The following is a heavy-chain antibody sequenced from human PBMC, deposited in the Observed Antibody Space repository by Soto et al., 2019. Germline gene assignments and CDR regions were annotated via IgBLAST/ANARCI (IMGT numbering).Heavy chain of an antibody. V-gene: IGHV4-59*01. D-gene: IGHD4-4*01. J-gene: IGHJ4*01. CDR2: FHYSGIS. CDR1: DASIRGYY. Sequence: SETLSLTCTVSDASIRGYYWSWIRQPPGKGLEWIGYFHYSGISNYNSSLKSRVTMSLDTSKNQFSLKLSSVSPADTAIYYCEKGASNWQYFGDLGQGALVTVSS. CDR3: EKGASNWQYFGD.